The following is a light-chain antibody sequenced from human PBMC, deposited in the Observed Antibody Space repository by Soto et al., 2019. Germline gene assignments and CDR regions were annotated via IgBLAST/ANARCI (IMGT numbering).Light chain of an antibody. CDR2: GVS. CDR1: SSDVGGYNL. Sequence: QSVLTQFASVSGSPGQSITISCTGTSSDVGGYNLVSWYQQHPDKAPKLIIFGVSKRPSGVSNRFSGSKSGNTASLTISGLQAEDEADYYCCSYAGGNTWVVFGGRTKLTVL. CDR3: CSYAGGNTWVV. J-gene: IGLJ2*01. V-gene: IGLV2-23*02.